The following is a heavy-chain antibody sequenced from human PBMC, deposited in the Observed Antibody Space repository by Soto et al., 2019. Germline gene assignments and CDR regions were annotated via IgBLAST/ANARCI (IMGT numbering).Heavy chain of an antibody. D-gene: IGHD5-18*01. Sequence: GGSLRLSCAASGFTFSSYSMNWVRQAPGKGLEWVSSISSSSSYIYYAESVKGRFTIYRDNAKNSMYLQMNSLRAEETAVYYCQGWIKLWLQGSVYHRMDVWGHGTTVSVP. V-gene: IGHV3-21*04. CDR2: ISSSSSYI. CDR1: GFTFSSYS. CDR3: QGWIKLWLQGSVYHRMDV. J-gene: IGHJ6*02.